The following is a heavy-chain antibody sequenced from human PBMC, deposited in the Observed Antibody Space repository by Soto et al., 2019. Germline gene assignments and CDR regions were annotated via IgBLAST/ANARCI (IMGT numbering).Heavy chain of an antibody. J-gene: IGHJ6*02. CDR3: ARDRGYDAHDYYYNAMDV. D-gene: IGHD3-10*01. CDR2: IRGFSPYT. CDR1: GFTFRAYT. V-gene: IGHV3-21*01. Sequence: GGSLRLYFISPGFTFRAYTMNLVRHAPGKGLEWVSGIRGFSPYTFYAESVRGRFTISRDNAKNSLFLQKDSLRAEDTVVYYCARDRGYDAHDYYYNAMDVWGQGTTVTVSS.